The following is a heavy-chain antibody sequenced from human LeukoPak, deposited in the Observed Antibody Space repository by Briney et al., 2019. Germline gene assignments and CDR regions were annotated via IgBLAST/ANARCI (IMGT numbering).Heavy chain of an antibody. CDR2: IYHSGST. CDR1: GYSISSGYY. V-gene: IGHV4-38-2*01. D-gene: IGHD4-17*01. CDR3: ARQDYGSKRWFDP. Sequence: SETLSLTCAVSGYSISSGYYWGWIRQPPGKGLEWIGSIYHSGSTYYNPSLKSRVTISVDTSKNQFSLKLSSVTAADTAVYYCARQDYGSKRWFDPWGQGTLVTVSS. J-gene: IGHJ5*02.